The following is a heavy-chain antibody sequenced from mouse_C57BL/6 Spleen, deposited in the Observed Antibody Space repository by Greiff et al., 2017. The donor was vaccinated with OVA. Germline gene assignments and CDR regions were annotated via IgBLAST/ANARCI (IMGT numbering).Heavy chain of an antibody. CDR1: GFNIKNTY. CDR3: ARSIITTVVADAMDY. D-gene: IGHD1-1*01. J-gene: IGHJ4*01. CDR2: IDPANGST. V-gene: IGHV14-3*01. Sequence: VQLQQSVAELVRPGASVKLSCTASGFNIKNTYMHWVKQRPEQGLEWIGRIDPANGSTKYAPKFQGKATITADTSSNTAYLQLSSLTSEDTTIYYCARSIITTVVADAMDYWGQGTSVTVSS.